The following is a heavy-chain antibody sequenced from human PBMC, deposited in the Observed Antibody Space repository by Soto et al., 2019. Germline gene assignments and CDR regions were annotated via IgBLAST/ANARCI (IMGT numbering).Heavy chain of an antibody. V-gene: IGHV3-21*01. D-gene: IGHD4-17*01. CDR1: GFTFSSYS. CDR2: ISSSSSYI. J-gene: IGHJ4*02. CDR3: ARATVTEDY. Sequence: EVQLVESGGGLVKPGGSLRLSCAASGFTFSSYSMNWVRQAPGKGLEWVSSISSSSSYIYYADSVKSRFTISRDNAKNSLYLQMNSLRAEDTAVYYCARATVTEDYWGQGTLVTVSS.